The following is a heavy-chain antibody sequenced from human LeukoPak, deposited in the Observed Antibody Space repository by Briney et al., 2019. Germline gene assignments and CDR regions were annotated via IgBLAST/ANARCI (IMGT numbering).Heavy chain of an antibody. J-gene: IGHJ4*02. V-gene: IGHV3-48*03. Sequence: GGSLSLSCEASGYTFTNYAMNWVRQSPGKGLEWVSYISSVGTTIYYADSVKGRFTISRDNAKNSLYLQMNSLSAEDMAVYYCAWGILGYYSFDFSGQGTLVTVPS. CDR3: AWGILGYYSFDF. CDR2: ISSVGTTI. D-gene: IGHD3-16*01. CDR1: GYTFTNYA.